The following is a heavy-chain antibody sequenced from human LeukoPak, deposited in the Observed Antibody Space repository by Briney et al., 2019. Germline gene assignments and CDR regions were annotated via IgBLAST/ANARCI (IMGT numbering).Heavy chain of an antibody. J-gene: IGHJ6*02. CDR1: GGTFSSYA. CDR2: IIPIFGIA. V-gene: IGHV1-69*13. Sequence: SVKVSCKASGGTFSSYAISWVRQAPGQGLEWMGGIIPIFGIANYAQKFQGRVTITADESTSTAYMELSSLRSEDTAVYYCARFQKEYYYYYYGMDVWGQGTTVTVSS. CDR3: ARFQKEYYYYYYGMDV.